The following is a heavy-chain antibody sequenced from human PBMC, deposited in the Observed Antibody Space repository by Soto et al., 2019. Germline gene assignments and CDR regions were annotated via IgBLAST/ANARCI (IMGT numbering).Heavy chain of an antibody. CDR3: ARSGRYFDWSKSLNWFDP. CDR2: INPSGGST. Sequence: KVSCKASGYTFTSYYMHWVRQAPGQGLEWMGIINPSGGSTSYAQKFQGRVTMTRDTSTSTVYMELSSLRSEDTAVYYCARSGRYFDWSKSLNWFDPWGQGTLVTVSS. V-gene: IGHV1-46*01. D-gene: IGHD3-9*01. CDR1: GYTFTSYY. J-gene: IGHJ5*02.